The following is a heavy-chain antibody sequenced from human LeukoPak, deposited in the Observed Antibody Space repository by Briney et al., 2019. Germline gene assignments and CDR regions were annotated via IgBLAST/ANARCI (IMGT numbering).Heavy chain of an antibody. D-gene: IGHD6-13*01. J-gene: IGHJ1*01. CDR3: AKDMSSGIGEQQLVAPFQH. Sequence: GRSLRLSCAASGFTFDDYAMHWVRQAPGKGLEWVSGISWNSGSIGYADSVKGRFTISRDNAKNSLYLQMNSLRAEDTALYYCAKDMSSGIGEQQLVAPFQHWGQGTLVTVSS. CDR1: GFTFDDYA. CDR2: ISWNSGSI. V-gene: IGHV3-9*01.